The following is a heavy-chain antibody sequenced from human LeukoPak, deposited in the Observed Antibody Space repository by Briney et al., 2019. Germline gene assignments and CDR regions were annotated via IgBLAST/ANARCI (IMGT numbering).Heavy chain of an antibody. V-gene: IGHV3-15*01. D-gene: IGHD3-22*01. CDR3: TTDFSKYYYDSSGYYYVGY. CDR2: IKSKTDGCTT. CDR1: GFTFSNAW. J-gene: IGHJ4*02. Sequence: GGSLRLSCAASGFTFSNAWMSWVRQAPGKGLEWVGRIKSKTDGCTTDYAAPVKGRFTISRDDSKNTLYLQMNSLKTEDTAVYYCTTDFSKYYYDSSGYYYVGYWGQGTLVTVSS.